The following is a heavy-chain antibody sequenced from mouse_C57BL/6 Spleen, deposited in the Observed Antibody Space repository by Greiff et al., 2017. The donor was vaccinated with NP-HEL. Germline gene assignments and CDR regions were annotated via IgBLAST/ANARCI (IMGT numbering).Heavy chain of an antibody. J-gene: IGHJ3*01. V-gene: IGHV1-82*01. CDR2: IYPGDGDT. CDR1: GYAFRSSW. CDR3: ARSGGGFAWFAY. D-gene: IGHD3-1*01. Sequence: SGPELVKPGASVKISCKASGYAFRSSWMNWVKQRPGKGLEWIGRIYPGDGDTNYNGKFKGKATLTADKSSSTAYMQRSSLTSEDSAVYFCARSGGGFAWFAYWGQGTLVTVSA.